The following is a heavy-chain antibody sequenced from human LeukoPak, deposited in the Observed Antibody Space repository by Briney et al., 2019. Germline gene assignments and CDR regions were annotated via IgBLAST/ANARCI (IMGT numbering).Heavy chain of an antibody. V-gene: IGHV3-30-3*01. Sequence: PGGSLRLSCAASGFAFNNYAMHWVRQAPAKGLEWVAFISYDGSDIYYADSVKGRFTISRDNSKNTLYLQMNSLRVEDTAVYFCARDQPGTYTLSGAWGQGALSPSPQ. D-gene: IGHD1-14*01. CDR1: GFAFNNYA. CDR3: ARDQPGTYTLSGA. J-gene: IGHJ5*02. CDR2: ISYDGSDI.